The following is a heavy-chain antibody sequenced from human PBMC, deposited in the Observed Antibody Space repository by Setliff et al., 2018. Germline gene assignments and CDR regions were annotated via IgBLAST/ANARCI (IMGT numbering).Heavy chain of an antibody. V-gene: IGHV4-61*01. CDR1: VDSLISGHYY. CDR3: ARDVRVASSSWFKSAFDI. CDR2: IYYTGTT. Sequence: PSETLSLTCIVSVDSLISGHYYWSWVRQPPGKGLEWIGRIYYTGTTYYNPSLKSRITMSVDTSKKQFSLSLSSVTAADTAVYYCARDVRVASSSWFKSAFDIWGQGTMVTVSS. J-gene: IGHJ3*02. D-gene: IGHD6-13*01.